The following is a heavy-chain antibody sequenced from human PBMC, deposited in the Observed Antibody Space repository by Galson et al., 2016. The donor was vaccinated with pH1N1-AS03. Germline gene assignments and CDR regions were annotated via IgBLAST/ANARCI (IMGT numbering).Heavy chain of an antibody. CDR1: GFIFSSDW. CDR3: ARAMYTSGWYGMDV. D-gene: IGHD6-19*01. Sequence: GSLRLSCAASGFIFSSDWMHWVRQVPGKGLVWVSRITSDGSSISYADAVKGRFTTSRDNAKNTLYLQMNSLRAEDTAVYHCARAMYTSGWYGMDVWGQGTTVTVSS. J-gene: IGHJ6*02. CDR2: ITSDGSSI. V-gene: IGHV3-74*01.